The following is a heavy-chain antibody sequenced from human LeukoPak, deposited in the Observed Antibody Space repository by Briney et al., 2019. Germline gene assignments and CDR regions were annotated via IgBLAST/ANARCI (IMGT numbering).Heavy chain of an antibody. D-gene: IGHD6-25*01. V-gene: IGHV4-59*12. CDR1: GGSINSYY. CDR3: ARGAASQYAFDI. CDR2: IYYSGST. J-gene: IGHJ3*02. Sequence: SETLSLTCTVSGGSINSYYWSWIRQPPGKGLEWIGYIYYSGSTYYNPSLKSRVTISVDTSKNQFSLKLSSVTAADTAVYYCARGAASQYAFDIWGQGTMVTVSS.